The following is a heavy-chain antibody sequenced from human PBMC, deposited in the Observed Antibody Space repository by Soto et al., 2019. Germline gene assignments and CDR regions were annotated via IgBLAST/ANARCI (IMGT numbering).Heavy chain of an antibody. J-gene: IGHJ6*02. D-gene: IGHD2-21*02. V-gene: IGHV4-34*01. CDR2: INHSGST. CDR1: GGSFIGYY. CDR3: AREDDGGDRDYYGLDV. Sequence: SETLSLTCAVYGGSFIGYYWSWIRQPPGKGLEWIGEINHSGSTNYNPSLKSRVTISVDTSKNQFSLKLSSVTAADTAVYFCAREDDGGDRDYYGLDVWGQGTTVTVSS.